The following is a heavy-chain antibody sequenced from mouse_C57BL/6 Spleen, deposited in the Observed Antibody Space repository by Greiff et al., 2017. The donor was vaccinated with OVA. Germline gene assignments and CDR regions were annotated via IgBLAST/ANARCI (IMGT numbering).Heavy chain of an antibody. J-gene: IGHJ4*01. CDR1: GYTFTSSW. CDR3: ARWGLAGYYAMDY. CDR2: IYPGDGDT. D-gene: IGHD2-4*01. Sequence: QVQLKQPGAELVKPGASVKLSCKASGYTFTSSWMNWVKQRPGKGLEWIGRIYPGDGDTNYNGKFKGKATLTADKSSSTAYMQLSSLTSEDSAVYFCARWGLAGYYAMDYWGQGTSVTVSS. V-gene: IGHV1-82*01.